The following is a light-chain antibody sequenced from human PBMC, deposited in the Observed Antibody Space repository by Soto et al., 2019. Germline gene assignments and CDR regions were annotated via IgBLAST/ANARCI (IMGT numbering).Light chain of an antibody. Sequence: DIQRPQSPSTLSASVGDRVTITCRTSQSISSWLAWYQQKPGKAPKLLIYDASTLESGVPSRFSGSGSGTEFTLTISSLQPDDFATYYCQQYNSYSTFGQGTKVDTK. CDR3: QQYNSYST. J-gene: IGKJ1*01. V-gene: IGKV1-5*01. CDR2: DAS. CDR1: QSISSW.